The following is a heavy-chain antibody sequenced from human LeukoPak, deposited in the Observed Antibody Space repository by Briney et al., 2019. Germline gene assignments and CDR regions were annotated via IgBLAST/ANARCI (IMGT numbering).Heavy chain of an antibody. V-gene: IGHV4-39*01. J-gene: IGHJ4*02. Sequence: PSETLSLTCTVSGVSISSSNSYWGWIRQPPGKGLEWIGSIYYSGSTYYNPSLKSRVTISVDTSKNQFSLKLSSVTAADTAVYYCASGIQLWLPTRYWGQGTLVTVSS. CDR2: IYYSGST. CDR1: GVSISSSNSY. D-gene: IGHD5-18*01. CDR3: ASGIQLWLPTRY.